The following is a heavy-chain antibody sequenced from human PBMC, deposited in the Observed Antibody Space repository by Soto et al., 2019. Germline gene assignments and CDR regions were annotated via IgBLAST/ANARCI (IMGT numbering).Heavy chain of an antibody. CDR3: ERAVDIVATIIEQIDY. Sequence: ASVKVSCKASGYTFTSYGISWVRQAPGQGLEWMGWISAYNGNTNYAQKPQGRVTMTTDTSTSTAYMELRSLRSDDTAVYYCERAVDIVATIIEQIDYWGQGTLVTVSS. J-gene: IGHJ4*02. CDR2: ISAYNGNT. D-gene: IGHD5-12*01. V-gene: IGHV1-18*01. CDR1: GYTFTSYG.